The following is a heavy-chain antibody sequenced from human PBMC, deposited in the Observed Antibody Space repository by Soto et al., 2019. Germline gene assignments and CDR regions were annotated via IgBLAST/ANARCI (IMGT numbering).Heavy chain of an antibody. V-gene: IGHV4-61*03. CDR2: MYYSGST. D-gene: IGHD3-22*01. Sequence: SETLSLTCSVPGGSVSDKTYYWSWVRQPPGKGLEWIGYMYYSGSTNYNPSLKSRVTFSVDTSKNHFSLKLSSVTAADTAVYYCARHKTTMLTVVSAFDPWGQGTRVTVSS. CDR3: ARHKTTMLTVVSAFDP. CDR1: GGSVSDKTYY. J-gene: IGHJ5*02.